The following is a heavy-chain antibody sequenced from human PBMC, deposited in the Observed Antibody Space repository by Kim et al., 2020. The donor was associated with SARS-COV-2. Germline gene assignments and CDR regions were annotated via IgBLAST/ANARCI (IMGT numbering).Heavy chain of an antibody. CDR3: ATPGGLLENY. D-gene: IGHD3-3*02. V-gene: IGHV4-39*01. J-gene: IGHJ4*02. CDR2: IHYSEGA. Sequence: SETLSLTGTVSGGSISSSSYYCGWIRQPPGKGLEWIASIHYSEGAFYSPSLKSRVSISIDTSKNQFSLKLSSVTATDTAVYYCATPGGLLENYWGQGVLVTVSS. CDR1: GGSISSSSYY.